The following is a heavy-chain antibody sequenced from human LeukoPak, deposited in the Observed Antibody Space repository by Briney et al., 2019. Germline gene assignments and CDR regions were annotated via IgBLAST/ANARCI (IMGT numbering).Heavy chain of an antibody. V-gene: IGHV4-39*01. CDR1: GGSISSSSYY. D-gene: IGHD2-2*03. CDR3: ARHGYCSSTSCRPPLWDY. CDR2: IYYSGST. J-gene: IGHJ4*02. Sequence: SETLSLTCTVSGGSISSSSYYWGWIRQPPGKGLEWIGSIYYSGSTYYNPSLTSRVTISVDTSKNQFSLKLSSVTAADTAVYYCARHGYCSSTSCRPPLWDYWGQGTLVTVSS.